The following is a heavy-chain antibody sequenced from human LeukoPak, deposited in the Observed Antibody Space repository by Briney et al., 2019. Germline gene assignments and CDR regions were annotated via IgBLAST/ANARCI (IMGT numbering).Heavy chain of an antibody. CDR2: ISSSSSYI. Sequence: AGGSLRLSCAASGFTFSSYSMNWVRQAPGKGLEWVSSISSSSSYIYYADSVKGRFTISRDNAKNSLYLQMNSLRAEDTAVYYCARRSELSIAADGSRYYFDYWGQGTLVTVSS. V-gene: IGHV3-21*01. CDR1: GFTFSSYS. CDR3: ARRSELSIAADGSRYYFDY. J-gene: IGHJ4*02. D-gene: IGHD6-13*01.